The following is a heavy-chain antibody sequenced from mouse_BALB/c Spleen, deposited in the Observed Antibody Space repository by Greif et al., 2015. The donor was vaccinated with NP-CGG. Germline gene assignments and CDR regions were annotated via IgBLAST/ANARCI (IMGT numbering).Heavy chain of an antibody. CDR1: GFTFSDFY. CDR3: ARDDGYYWYFDV. CDR2: SRNKANDYTT. Sequence: DVKLQESGGGLVQPGGSLRLSCATSGFTFSDFYVEWVRQPPGKRLEWIAASRNKANDYTTEYSASVKGRFIVSKDTSQSILYLQMNALRAEDTAIYYCARDDGYYWYFDVWGAGTTVTVSS. D-gene: IGHD2-2*01. V-gene: IGHV7-1*02. J-gene: IGHJ1*01.